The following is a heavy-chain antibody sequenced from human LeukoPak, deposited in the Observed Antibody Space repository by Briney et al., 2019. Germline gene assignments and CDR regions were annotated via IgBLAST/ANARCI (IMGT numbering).Heavy chain of an antibody. Sequence: PSETLSLTCTVSRGSISSTTYYWGWIRQPPGKGLEWIGTIYYSGSTYYNPSLKSRVTISVDTSQNQFSLKLSSVTAADTAVYYCARGPTVKYFDHWGQGTLVTVSS. CDR3: ARGPTVKYFDH. D-gene: IGHD4-17*01. CDR2: IYYSGST. J-gene: IGHJ4*02. CDR1: RGSISSTTYY. V-gene: IGHV4-39*07.